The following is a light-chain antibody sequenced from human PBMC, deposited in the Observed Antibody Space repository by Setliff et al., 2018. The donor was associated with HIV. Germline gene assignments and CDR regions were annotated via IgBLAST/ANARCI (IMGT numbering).Light chain of an antibody. CDR1: TSDIGHYNR. CDR2: EVS. J-gene: IGLJ1*01. CDR3: SSYTTSITFV. Sequence: QSALTQPRSVSGSPGQSVTISCTGSTSDIGHYNRVSWYQQPPGAAPKLIMYEVSHRPSGVPDRFSGSKSDSTASLTISGLQPEDEADYYCSSYTTSITFVFGTGTKVTVL. V-gene: IGLV2-18*02.